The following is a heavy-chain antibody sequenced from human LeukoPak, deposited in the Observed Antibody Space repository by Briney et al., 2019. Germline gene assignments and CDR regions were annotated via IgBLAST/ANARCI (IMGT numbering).Heavy chain of an antibody. CDR1: GDSITNSDYY. Sequence: SETLSLTCTVSGDSITNSDYYWAWIRQPPGKGLEWIAIIYYSGTTYYSPSLKSRVTISVDTSNNQFSLNLSSVTAADTAMYYCARHSEGLSVPAYEYWGQGTLVFVSS. D-gene: IGHD3-10*01. CDR3: ARHSEGLSVPAYEY. J-gene: IGHJ4*02. CDR2: IYYSGTT. V-gene: IGHV4-39*01.